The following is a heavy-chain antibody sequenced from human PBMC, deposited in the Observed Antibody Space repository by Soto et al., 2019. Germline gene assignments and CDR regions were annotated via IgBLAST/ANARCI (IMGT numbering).Heavy chain of an antibody. Sequence: QVQLVQSGAEVKKPGASVKVSCKASGYTFTSYYMHWVRQAPGQGLEWMGIINPSGGSTSYAQKFPGRVTRARDTYTSTVYMELSSLRSEDTAVYYCARVPPEGYCSSTSCYRGFDPWGQGTLVTV. CDR2: INPSGGST. CDR3: ARVPPEGYCSSTSCYRGFDP. V-gene: IGHV1-46*03. CDR1: GYTFTSYY. D-gene: IGHD2-2*02. J-gene: IGHJ5*02.